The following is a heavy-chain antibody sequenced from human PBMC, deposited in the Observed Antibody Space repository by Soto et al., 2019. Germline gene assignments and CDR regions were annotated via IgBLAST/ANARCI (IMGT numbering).Heavy chain of an antibody. J-gene: IGHJ4*02. CDR1: GFTFSSHW. Sequence: PVGSLSLPCAASGFTFSSHWIRWVLQAPGKGLEWVANIKQDGSEKYYVDSVKGRFTISRDNAKNSLYLQMNSLRAEDTAVYYCARERPYRGHDYIWGSYRPHYFDNWGQGTLVTV. V-gene: IGHV3-7*01. D-gene: IGHD3-16*02. CDR2: IKQDGSEK. CDR3: ARERPYRGHDYIWGSYRPHYFDN.